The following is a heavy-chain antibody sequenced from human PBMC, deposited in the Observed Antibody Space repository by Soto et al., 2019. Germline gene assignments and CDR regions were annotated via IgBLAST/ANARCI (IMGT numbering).Heavy chain of an antibody. D-gene: IGHD6-13*01. Sequence: ASVKVSCKAAGGAFISYTISWGRQAPGQGLEWMGRIIPILGIANYAQKFQGRVTITADKSTSTAYMELSSLRSEDTAVYYCARSSSPALYYFDYWGQGTLVTVSS. V-gene: IGHV1-69*02. CDR2: IIPILGIA. CDR3: ARSSSPALYYFDY. CDR1: GGAFISYT. J-gene: IGHJ4*02.